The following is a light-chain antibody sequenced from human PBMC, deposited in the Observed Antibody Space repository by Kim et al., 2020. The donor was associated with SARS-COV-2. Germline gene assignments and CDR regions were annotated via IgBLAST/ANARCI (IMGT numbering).Light chain of an antibody. V-gene: IGLV1-44*01. Sequence: GQTLTVSCSGTTANLASNTETWYPHLPGTAPTPLIYSNNQRPSGVPDRFSGSKSGTSASLAISGLQSEDEADYYCAAWDDSLNGPVFGGGTQLTVL. J-gene: IGLJ2*01. CDR1: TANLASNT. CDR2: SNN. CDR3: AAWDDSLNGPV.